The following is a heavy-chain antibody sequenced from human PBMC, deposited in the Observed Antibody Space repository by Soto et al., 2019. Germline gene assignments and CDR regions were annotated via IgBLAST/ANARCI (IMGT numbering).Heavy chain of an antibody. V-gene: IGHV3-30*18. Sequence: PGGSLRLSCAASGFTFSSYGMHWVRQAPGKGLEWVAVISYDGSNKYYADSVKGRFTISRDNSKNTLYLQMNSLRAEDTAVYYCAKGIPSEWGQGTLVTVSS. CDR1: GFTFSSYG. D-gene: IGHD5-18*01. J-gene: IGHJ4*02. CDR3: AKGIPSE. CDR2: ISYDGSNK.